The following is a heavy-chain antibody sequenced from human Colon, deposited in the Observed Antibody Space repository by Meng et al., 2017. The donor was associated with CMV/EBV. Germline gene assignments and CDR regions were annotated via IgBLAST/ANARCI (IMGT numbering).Heavy chain of an antibody. CDR1: GYSISSGYY. Sequence: SETLSLTCTVSGYSISSGYYWGWIRQPPGKGLEWIGSIYHSGSTNYNPSLKSRVTISVDTSKNQFSLKLSSVTAADTAVYYCARGEAYCGGDCYRANWFDPWGQGTLVTVSS. CDR2: IYHSGST. J-gene: IGHJ5*02. V-gene: IGHV4-38-2*02. D-gene: IGHD2-21*01. CDR3: ARGEAYCGGDCYRANWFDP.